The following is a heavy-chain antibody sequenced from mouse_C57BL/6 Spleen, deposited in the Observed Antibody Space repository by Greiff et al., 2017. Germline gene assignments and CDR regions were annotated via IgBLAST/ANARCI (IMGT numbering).Heavy chain of an antibody. J-gene: IGHJ3*01. Sequence: EVKLVESGAELVKPGASVKLSCTASGFNIKDYYMHWVKQRTEKGLEWIGRIDPEDGETKYAPKFQGKATITADTSSNTAYLQLSSLTSEDTAVDYCAILYYGSSSFAYWGQGTLVTVSA. CDR3: AILYYGSSSFAY. CDR2: IDPEDGET. CDR1: GFNIKDYY. V-gene: IGHV14-2*01. D-gene: IGHD1-1*01.